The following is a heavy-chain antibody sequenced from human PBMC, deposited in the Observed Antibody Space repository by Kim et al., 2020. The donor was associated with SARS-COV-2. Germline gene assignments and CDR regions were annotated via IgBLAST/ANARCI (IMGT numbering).Heavy chain of an antibody. CDR1: GFTFSSYG. Sequence: GGSLRLSCAASGFTFSSYGMHWVRQAPGKGLEWVAVISYDGSNKYYADSVKGRFTISRDNSKNTLYLQMNSLRAEDTAVYYCARGRGGLLLFDPWGQGTLVTVSS. J-gene: IGHJ5*02. D-gene: IGHD3-10*01. CDR3: ARGRGGLLLFDP. V-gene: IGHV3-33*05. CDR2: ISYDGSNK.